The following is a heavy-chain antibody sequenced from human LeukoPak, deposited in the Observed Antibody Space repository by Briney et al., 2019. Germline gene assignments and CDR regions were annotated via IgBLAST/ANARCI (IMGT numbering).Heavy chain of an antibody. D-gene: IGHD1-26*01. V-gene: IGHV4-59*01. J-gene: IGHJ4*02. CDR1: GGXISGYY. CDR2: IYYSGST. CDR3: ARGRWELDY. Sequence: SETLSLTCTVSGGXISGYYCSWMRQPPGKGLEWIGYIYYSGSTNYNPSLKSRVTISVDTSKNHFSLKVSSVTAADTAVYYCARGRWELDYWGQGTLVTVSS.